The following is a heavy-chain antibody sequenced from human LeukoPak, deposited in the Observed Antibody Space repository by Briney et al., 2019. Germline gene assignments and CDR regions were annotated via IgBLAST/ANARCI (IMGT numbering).Heavy chain of an antibody. CDR1: GFTFSSYS. Sequence: GGSLRLSCAASGFTFSSYSMNWVRQAPGKGLEWVSSISSSSSYIYYADSVKGRFTISRDNAKNSLYLQMNSLRAEDTAVYYCARGKKITMIVVAVDYWGQGTLVTVSS. D-gene: IGHD3-22*01. CDR2: ISSSSSYI. CDR3: ARGKKITMIVVAVDY. J-gene: IGHJ4*02. V-gene: IGHV3-21*01.